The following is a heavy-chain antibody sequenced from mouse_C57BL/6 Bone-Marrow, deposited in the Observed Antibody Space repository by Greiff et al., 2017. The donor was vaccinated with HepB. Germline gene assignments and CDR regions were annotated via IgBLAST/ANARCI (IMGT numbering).Heavy chain of an antibody. J-gene: IGHJ4*01. CDR2: INPYNGGT. D-gene: IGHD1-2*01. V-gene: IGHV1-19*01. Sequence: VQLQQSGPVLVKPGASVKMSCKASGYTFPDYYMNWVKQSHGKSLEWIGVINPYNGGTSYNQKFKGKATLTVDKSSSTAYMELNSLTSEDSAVYYCARPSHYYGYFPYWGQGTSVTVSS. CDR1: GYTFPDYY. CDR3: ARPSHYYGYFPY.